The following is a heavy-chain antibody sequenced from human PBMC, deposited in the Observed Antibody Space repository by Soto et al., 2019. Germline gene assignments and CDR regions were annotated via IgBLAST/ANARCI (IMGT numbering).Heavy chain of an antibody. V-gene: IGHV3-23*01. J-gene: IGHJ4*02. CDR2: VSGTGGST. CDR1: GFTFSSYA. Sequence: EVQLLESGGGLVRPGGSLRLSCAASGFTFSSYAMTWVRQAPGKGLEWVSGVSGTGGSTYYADSVQGRFAISRDNSKSTLYLQMNSLRADDTAVYYCAKGDAPSDYWGQGTLVTVSS. CDR3: AKGDAPSDY.